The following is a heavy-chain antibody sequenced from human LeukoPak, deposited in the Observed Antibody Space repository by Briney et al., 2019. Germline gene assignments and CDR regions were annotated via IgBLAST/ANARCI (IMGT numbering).Heavy chain of an antibody. J-gene: IGHJ4*02. CDR1: GFTFSSYS. V-gene: IGHV3-21*01. CDR2: ITSSSSYI. CDR3: ALKGPDY. Sequence: GGSLRLSCAASGFTFSSYSMNWVPQAPGKGLDWVSSITSSSSYIYYADSVKGRFTISRDNAKNSLYLQMNSLRAENTAVYFCALKGPDYWGQGTLVTVSS.